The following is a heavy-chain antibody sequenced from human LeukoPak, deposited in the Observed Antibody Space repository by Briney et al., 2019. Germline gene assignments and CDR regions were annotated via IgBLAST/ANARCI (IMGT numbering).Heavy chain of an antibody. CDR2: IKQDGSGK. CDR3: ATEMPFRDSFDY. V-gene: IGHV3-7*01. Sequence: PGRSLRLSCAASGFTFSSYGMHWVRQAPGQGLQWVAKIKQDGSGKYYVDSVKGRFTISRDNAKNSLYLQLNTLRAEDTAVYYCATEMPFRDSFDYWGQGTLVTVSS. CDR1: GFTFSSYG. J-gene: IGHJ4*02. D-gene: IGHD5-24*01.